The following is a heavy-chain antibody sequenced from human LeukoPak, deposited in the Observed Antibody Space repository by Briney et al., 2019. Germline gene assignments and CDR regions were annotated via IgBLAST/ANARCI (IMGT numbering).Heavy chain of an antibody. Sequence: SQTLSLTCTVSGGSISSGGYYWSWIRQHPGKGLEWIGYIYYSGSTNYNPSLKSRVTISVDTSKNQFSLKLSSVTAADTAVYYCARHNYYLNWFDPWGQGTLVTVSS. D-gene: IGHD3-22*01. CDR3: ARHNYYLNWFDP. CDR2: IYYSGST. V-gene: IGHV4-31*03. CDR1: GGSISSGGYY. J-gene: IGHJ5*02.